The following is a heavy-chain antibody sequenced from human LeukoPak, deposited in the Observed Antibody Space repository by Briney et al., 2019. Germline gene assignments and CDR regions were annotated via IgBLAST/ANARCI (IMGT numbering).Heavy chain of an antibody. J-gene: IGHJ5*02. CDR3: ATGSDFYYAS. D-gene: IGHD3-3*01. V-gene: IGHV3-30*03. Sequence: PGRSPRLSCVASGFTFTRNCMHWVRQAPGKGLEWVAAIPHDGSNALYADSVKGRFTISRDDSKNTQYLQMNSLRIEDSAMYYCATGSDFYYASWGQGTLVTVSS. CDR1: GFTFTRNC. CDR2: IPHDGSNA.